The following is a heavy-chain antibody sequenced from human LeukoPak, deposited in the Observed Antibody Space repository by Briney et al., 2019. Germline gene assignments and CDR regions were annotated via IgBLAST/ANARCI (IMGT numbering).Heavy chain of an antibody. J-gene: IGHJ4*02. CDR2: VASDGNDK. Sequence: GGSLRLSCAASKFIFSNYWMSWVRQAPGKGLEWVAVVASDGNDKHHADSVKGRFTISRDNSKNTLYLQMNSLRAEDTAVYYCARDSFYGSGSLDYWGQGTLVTVSS. D-gene: IGHD3-10*01. V-gene: IGHV3-30*14. CDR3: ARDSFYGSGSLDY. CDR1: KFIFSNYW.